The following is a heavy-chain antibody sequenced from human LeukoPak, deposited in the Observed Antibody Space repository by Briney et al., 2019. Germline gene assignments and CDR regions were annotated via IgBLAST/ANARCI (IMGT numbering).Heavy chain of an antibody. CDR3: AAAYPLPGTTGDAFDI. J-gene: IGHJ3*02. V-gene: IGHV1-8*01. Sequence: ASVKVSCKASGYTFTSYDINWVRQATGQGLEWMGWMNPNSGNTGYAQKFQGRVTMTRNTSISTAYMELSSLRSEDTAVYYCAAAYPLPGTTGDAFDIWGQGTMVTVSS. CDR1: GYTFTSYD. D-gene: IGHD1-1*01. CDR2: MNPNSGNT.